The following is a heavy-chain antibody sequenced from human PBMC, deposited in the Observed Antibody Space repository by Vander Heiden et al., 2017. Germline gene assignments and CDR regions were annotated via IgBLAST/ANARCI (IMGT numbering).Heavy chain of an antibody. V-gene: IGHV3-30*18. J-gene: IGHJ4*02. CDR3: AKSLPWSGYYDGQGGAE. CDR2: ISYDGSNK. Sequence: QVQLVASGGGVVQPGRSLRLSCAASGFTFSSYGMHWVRQAPGKGLEWVAVISYDGSNKYYADSVKGRFTISRDNSKNTLYLQMNSLRAEDTAVYYCAKSLPWSGYYDGQGGAEWGQGTLVTVSS. D-gene: IGHD3-3*01. CDR1: GFTFSSYG.